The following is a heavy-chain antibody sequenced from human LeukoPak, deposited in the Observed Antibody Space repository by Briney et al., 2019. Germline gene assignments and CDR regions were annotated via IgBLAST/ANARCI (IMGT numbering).Heavy chain of an antibody. CDR2: MNPNSGNT. D-gene: IGHD2-15*01. V-gene: IGHV1-8*01. J-gene: IGHJ4*02. CDR1: GYTFTSYD. CDR3: ARTCSGGSCYPLGSLDY. Sequence: ASVKVSCKASGYTFTSYDINWVRQATGQGLEWMGWMNPNSGNTGYAQKFQGRVTMTRNTSMSSAYMEPSSLRSEDTAMYYCARTCSGGSCYPLGSLDYWGQGTLVTVSS.